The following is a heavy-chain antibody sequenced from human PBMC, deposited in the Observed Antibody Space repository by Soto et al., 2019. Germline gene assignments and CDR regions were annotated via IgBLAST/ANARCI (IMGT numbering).Heavy chain of an antibody. CDR1: GYTLTELS. V-gene: IGHV1-24*01. Sequence: ASVKXSCKVSGYTLTELSMHWVRQAPGKGLEWMGGFDPEDGETIYAQKFQGRVTMTEDTSTDTAYMELSSLRSEDTAVYYCATDPKNPYSRTGGYFDYWGQGTLVTVSS. D-gene: IGHD6-13*01. CDR3: ATDPKNPYSRTGGYFDY. CDR2: FDPEDGET. J-gene: IGHJ4*02.